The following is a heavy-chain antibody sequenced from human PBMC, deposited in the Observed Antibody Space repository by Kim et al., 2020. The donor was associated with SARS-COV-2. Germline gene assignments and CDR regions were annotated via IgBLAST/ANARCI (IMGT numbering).Heavy chain of an antibody. CDR2: IYYTGST. J-gene: IGHJ4*02. CDR3: ARGLHGGDWEPIGY. Sequence: SETLSLTCTVSSGSISSGCYYWSWIRQHPGKGLEWIGYIYYTGSTYHNPSLKSRVTISVDTSKNQFSLKVRSVTAADTALYYCARGLHGGDWEPIGYWGQGTLVTVSS. D-gene: IGHD2-21*02. CDR1: SGSISSGCYY. V-gene: IGHV4-31*03.